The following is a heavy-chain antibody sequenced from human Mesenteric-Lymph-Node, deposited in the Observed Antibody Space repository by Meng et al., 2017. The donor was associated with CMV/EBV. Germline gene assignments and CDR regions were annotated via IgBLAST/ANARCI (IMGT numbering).Heavy chain of an antibody. J-gene: IGHJ4*02. Sequence: GGSLRLSCAASDFTVSNNYMSWVRQAPGKGLEWVSVIFSGGGTYYADSVKGRFTISRDNSKNTFYRQMNSLRPEDTAVYYCARHCYGSGSYCDYWGQGTLVTVSS. CDR3: ARHCYGSGSYCDY. D-gene: IGHD3-10*01. V-gene: IGHV3-66*02. CDR2: IFSGGGT. CDR1: DFTVSNNY.